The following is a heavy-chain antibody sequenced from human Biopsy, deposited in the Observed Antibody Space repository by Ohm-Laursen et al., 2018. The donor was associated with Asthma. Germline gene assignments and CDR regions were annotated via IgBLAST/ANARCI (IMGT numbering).Heavy chain of an antibody. CDR1: GGSISSGGYS. CDR3: ARVKDGYNFDY. J-gene: IGHJ4*02. V-gene: IGHV4-30-2*01. Sequence: SQTLSLTWSVSGGSISSGGYSWSWIRQPTGKGLEWIGYIYHSGSTYYNPSLKSRVTISVDRSKNQFSLKLGSVTAADTAVYYCARVKDGYNFDYWGQGTLVTVSS. D-gene: IGHD5-24*01. CDR2: IYHSGST.